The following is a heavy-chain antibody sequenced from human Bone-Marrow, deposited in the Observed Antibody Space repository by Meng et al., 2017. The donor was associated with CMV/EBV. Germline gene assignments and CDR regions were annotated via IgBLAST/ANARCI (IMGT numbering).Heavy chain of an antibody. CDR2: IYYSGST. D-gene: IGHD6-19*01. CDR1: GGSISSYY. CDR3: ARAQGSGWYELGYCYGIDV. V-gene: IGHV4-59*01. J-gene: IGHJ6*02. Sequence: SEALSLTCTVSGGSISSYYWSWIRQPPGKGLEWIGSIYYSGSTNYNPSLKSRVTISFDTSKNQFSLKLSSVTAADTAVYYCARAQGSGWYELGYCYGIDVWGQGTTVTVSS.